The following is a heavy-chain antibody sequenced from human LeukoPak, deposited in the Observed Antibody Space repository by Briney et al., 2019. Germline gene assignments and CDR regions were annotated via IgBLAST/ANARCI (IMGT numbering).Heavy chain of an antibody. Sequence: PGRSLRLSCAASGFTFEHYAIHWVRQAPGKGLEWVSGISWNSGHIGYADSVKGRFTISRANAKNCLYLQMNSLRAEDTALYYCAAVYYYYGMDVWGQGTTVTVSS. CDR2: ISWNSGHI. CDR1: GFTFEHYA. CDR3: AAVYYYYGMDV. J-gene: IGHJ6*02. V-gene: IGHV3-9*01.